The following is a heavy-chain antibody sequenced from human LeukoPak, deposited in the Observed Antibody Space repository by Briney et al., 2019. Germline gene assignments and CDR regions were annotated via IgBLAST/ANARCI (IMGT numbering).Heavy chain of an antibody. V-gene: IGHV3-23*01. CDR2: ISGSGGST. Sequence: SGGSLRLSCAASGFTFSSYAMSWVGKAPGKGLEWVSGISGSGGSTYYADSVKGRFTISRDNSKNTVYLQMNSLRAEDTAVYYCAKEGELAYFDYWGQGTLVTVSS. J-gene: IGHJ4*02. CDR1: GFTFSSYA. D-gene: IGHD1-26*01. CDR3: AKEGELAYFDY.